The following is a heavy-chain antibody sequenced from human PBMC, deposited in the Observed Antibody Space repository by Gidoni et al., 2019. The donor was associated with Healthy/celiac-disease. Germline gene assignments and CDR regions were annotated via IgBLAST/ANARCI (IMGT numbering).Heavy chain of an antibody. CDR3: ARDLAVAGTGSDAFDI. CDR2: INPNSGGT. CDR1: GYTFTGYY. J-gene: IGHJ3*02. Sequence: QVQLVQSGAEVKKPGASVKVSCQASGYTFTGYYMHWVRQSPGQGLEWMGWINPNSGGTNYAQKFQGWVTMTRDTSISTAYMELSRLRYDDTAVYYCARDLAVAGTGSDAFDIWGQGTMVTVSS. D-gene: IGHD6-19*01. V-gene: IGHV1-2*04.